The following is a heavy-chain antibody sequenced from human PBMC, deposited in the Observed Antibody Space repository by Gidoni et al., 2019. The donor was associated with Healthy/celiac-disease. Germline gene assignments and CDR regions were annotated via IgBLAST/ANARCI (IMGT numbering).Heavy chain of an antibody. J-gene: IGHJ4*02. CDR2: IYYSGST. CDR3: ARVPIVLMVYTFDY. V-gene: IGHV4-31*03. D-gene: IGHD2-8*01. CDR1: GGSISSGGYY. Sequence: QVQLQESGPGLVKPSQTMSLTCTVSGGSISSGGYYWSWIRQHPGKGLEWIGYIYYSGSTYYNPSLKSRVTISVDTSKNQFSLKLSSVTAADTAVYYCARVPIVLMVYTFDYWGQGTLVTVSS.